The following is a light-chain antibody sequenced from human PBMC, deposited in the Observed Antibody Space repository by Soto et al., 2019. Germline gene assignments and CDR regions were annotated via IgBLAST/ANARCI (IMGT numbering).Light chain of an antibody. J-gene: IGLJ3*02. V-gene: IGLV2-8*01. CDR2: EVT. CDR3: TSYAGSNIWV. Sequence: QSALTQPPSASGSPGQSVTISCTGTSSDVGAYNYVSWYQQYPGKAPKLMIYEVTKRPSGVPDRFSGSKSDKTASLTVSGLQPEDEADYYCTSYAGSNIWVFGGGTK. CDR1: SSDVGAYNY.